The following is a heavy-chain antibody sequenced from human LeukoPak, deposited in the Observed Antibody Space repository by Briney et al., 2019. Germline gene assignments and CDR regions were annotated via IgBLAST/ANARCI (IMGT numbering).Heavy chain of an antibody. Sequence: GSLRLSCAASGFTFGDYYMSWVRQAPGKGMEWVSHISRSGSSTNYADSVKGRFTISRDNAKNSLYLQMNSLRAEDTAVYYCARDRYSGSYYTPYYYYGMDVWGQGTTVTVSS. V-gene: IGHV3-11*05. CDR2: ISRSGSST. CDR1: GFTFGDYY. J-gene: IGHJ6*02. CDR3: ARDRYSGSYYTPYYYYGMDV. D-gene: IGHD1-26*01.